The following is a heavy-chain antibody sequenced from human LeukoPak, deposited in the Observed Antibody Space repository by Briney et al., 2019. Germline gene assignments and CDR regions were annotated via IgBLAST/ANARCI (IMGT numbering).Heavy chain of an antibody. Sequence: PSGTLSLTCTVSRGSISPYYWSWIRQPPGKGLEWIGYVSSSGSTNYNPSLKSRVTISVDRSKNQLSLKLSSVTAADTAVYCCARLVSSSLDYWGQGALVTVSS. CDR1: RGSISPYY. V-gene: IGHV4-59*08. CDR2: VSSSGST. D-gene: IGHD6-13*01. J-gene: IGHJ4*02. CDR3: ARLVSSSLDY.